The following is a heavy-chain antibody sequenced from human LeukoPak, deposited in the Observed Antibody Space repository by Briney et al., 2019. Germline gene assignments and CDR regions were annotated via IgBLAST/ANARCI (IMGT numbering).Heavy chain of an antibody. D-gene: IGHD1-7*01. J-gene: IGHJ4*02. CDR2: MNGEGTTI. CDR3: ATARNFRFEY. Sequence: GGSLRLSCATSGLTFRATWMHWVRQAPGKGLMWVSRMNGEGTTIDYADSVKGRFTVSRDYAKNTLFLQMNNLRTEDTALYFCATARNFRFEYWGQGSLVIVSA. CDR1: GLTFRATW. V-gene: IGHV3-74*01.